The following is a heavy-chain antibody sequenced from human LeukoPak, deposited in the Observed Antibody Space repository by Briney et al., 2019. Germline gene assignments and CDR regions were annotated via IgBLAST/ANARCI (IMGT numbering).Heavy chain of an antibody. Sequence: ASVKVSCKASGYTFTGYYMHWVRQAPGQGLEWMGWINPNSGGTNYAQKFQGRVTMTRDTSISTAYMELSRQRSGDTAVYYCARVSPLLSLIEAFDIWGQGTMVTVSS. CDR1: GYTFTGYY. D-gene: IGHD3-10*01. CDR3: ARVSPLLSLIEAFDI. CDR2: INPNSGGT. J-gene: IGHJ3*02. V-gene: IGHV1-2*02.